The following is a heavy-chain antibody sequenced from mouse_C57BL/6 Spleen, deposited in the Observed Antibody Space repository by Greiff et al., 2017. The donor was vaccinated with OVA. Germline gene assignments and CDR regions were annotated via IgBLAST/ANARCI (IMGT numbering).Heavy chain of an antibody. CDR1: GFTFTDYY. Sequence: DVKLVESGGGLVQPGGSLSLSCAASGFTFTDYYMSWVRQPPGKALEWLGFIRNKANGYTTEYSASVKGRFTISRDNSQSILYLQMNALRAEDSATYYCARSPSYYYGSSPYAMDYWGQGTSVTVSS. CDR2: IRNKANGYTT. J-gene: IGHJ4*01. CDR3: ARSPSYYYGSSPYAMDY. V-gene: IGHV7-3*01. D-gene: IGHD1-1*01.